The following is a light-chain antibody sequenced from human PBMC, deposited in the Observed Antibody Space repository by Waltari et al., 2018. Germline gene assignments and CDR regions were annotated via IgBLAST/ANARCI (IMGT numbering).Light chain of an antibody. J-gene: IGKJ4*01. CDR3: QQYDASSVT. CDR2: GAS. V-gene: IGKV3-20*01. CDR1: QSISGSW. Sequence: EIVLTQSPGTLSLSPGERATLSCRAGQSISGSWLAWYQQKPGQAPRLLMYGASSRATAIPDRFSGSGSGTDFTLTISRLEPEDFAVYYCQQYDASSVTFGGGTKVEIK.